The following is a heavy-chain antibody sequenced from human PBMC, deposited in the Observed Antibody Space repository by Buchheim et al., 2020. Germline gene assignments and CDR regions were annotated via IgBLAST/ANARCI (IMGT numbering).Heavy chain of an antibody. Sequence: QVQLVESGGGLVQPGRSLRLSCAASGFTFSSYAMHWVRQAPGKGLEWVAVISYDGSNKYYADSVKGRFTISRDNSKNTLYLQMNRLKAEDTAVYYYASDSSSCTCFDYWGRGTL. CDR3: ASDSSSCTCFDY. CDR2: ISYDGSNK. D-gene: IGHD6-13*01. CDR1: GFTFSSYA. V-gene: IGHV3-30-3*01. J-gene: IGHJ4*02.